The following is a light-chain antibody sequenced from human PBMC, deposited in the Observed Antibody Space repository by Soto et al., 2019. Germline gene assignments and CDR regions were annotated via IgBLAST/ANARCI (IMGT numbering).Light chain of an antibody. Sequence: DIQMTQSPSSLSASVGDRVTVTCRASQSIDNCLNWYQQKPGKAPKLLIYAASSLQSGVPSRFSGGGSGTDFTLTISSLLPEDFATYYCQQSYSSPRTFGQGTKVDIK. CDR3: QQSYSSPRT. V-gene: IGKV1-39*01. CDR2: AAS. CDR1: QSIDNC. J-gene: IGKJ1*01.